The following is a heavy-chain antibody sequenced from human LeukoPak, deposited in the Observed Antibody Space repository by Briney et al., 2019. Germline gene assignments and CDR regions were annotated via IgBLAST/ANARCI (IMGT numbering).Heavy chain of an antibody. D-gene: IGHD3-22*01. J-gene: IGHJ3*02. Sequence: GGSLRLSCAASGFTFSSYAMTWVRQAPGKGLEWISAISGSAYSTSYADSVKGRFTISRDNSKNTLYLQMNSLRAEDTAVYYCARNSSGFKLGDAFDTWGQGTMVTVSS. V-gene: IGHV3-23*01. CDR2: ISGSAYST. CDR1: GFTFSSYA. CDR3: ARNSSGFKLGDAFDT.